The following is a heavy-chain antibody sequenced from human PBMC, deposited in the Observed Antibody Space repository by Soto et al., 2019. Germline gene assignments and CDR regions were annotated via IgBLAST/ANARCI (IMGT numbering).Heavy chain of an antibody. CDR1: GYAFTSYG. CDR3: ARLLDFYSGYDERWFDT. V-gene: IGHV1-18*04. J-gene: IGHJ5*02. D-gene: IGHD5-12*01. Sequence: GXSVKVSCNASGYAFTSYGSSLVRQAPGQGLEWMGWISAYNGNTNYAQKLQGRVTMTTDTSTSTAYMELRSLRSDDTAVYYCARLLDFYSGYDERWFDTWGQGTLVTVSS. CDR2: ISAYNGNT.